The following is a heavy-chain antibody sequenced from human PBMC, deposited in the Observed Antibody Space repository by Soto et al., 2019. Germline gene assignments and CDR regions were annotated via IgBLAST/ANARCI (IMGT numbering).Heavy chain of an antibody. D-gene: IGHD2-8*01. V-gene: IGHV4-30-4*08. J-gene: IGHJ5*01. CDR2: IFFSGRT. CDR3: ARLIGNSWLDS. CDR1: GGSVNSVDYY. Sequence: TLSLTCTVSGGSVNSVDYYWSWIRQPPAEGLEWIGYIFFSGRTDYNPSLKSRVSISVDTSKNQFSLELNSVTPDDTAVYYCARLIGNSWLDSWGQGTLVTVSS.